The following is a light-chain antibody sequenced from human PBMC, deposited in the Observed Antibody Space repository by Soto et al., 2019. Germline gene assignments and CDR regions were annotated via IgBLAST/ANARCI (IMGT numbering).Light chain of an antibody. CDR1: QSVSSSY. J-gene: IGKJ3*01. CDR2: GAS. CDR3: QQYGSSVT. Sequence: EIVLTQSPGTLSLSPGERATLSCRASQSVSSSYLAWYQQKHGQAPRLLIYGASSRATGIPDRFSGSGSGTDFTLTISRLEPEDFAVYYCQQYGSSVTFGPGTKVDIK. V-gene: IGKV3-20*01.